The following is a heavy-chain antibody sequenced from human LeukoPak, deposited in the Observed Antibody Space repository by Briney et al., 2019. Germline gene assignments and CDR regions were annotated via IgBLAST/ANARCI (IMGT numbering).Heavy chain of an antibody. V-gene: IGHV4-34*01. D-gene: IGHD6-13*01. CDR1: GGSFSGYY. J-gene: IGHJ6*02. Sequence: SETLSLTCAVYGGSFSGYYWSWIRQPPGKGLEWIGEINHSGSTNYNPSLKSRVTISVDTSKNQFSLKLSSVTAADTAVYYCARSLRRRNSSSWPAYYYYYGMDVWGQGTTVTVSS. CDR2: INHSGST. CDR3: ARSLRRRNSSSWPAYYYYYGMDV.